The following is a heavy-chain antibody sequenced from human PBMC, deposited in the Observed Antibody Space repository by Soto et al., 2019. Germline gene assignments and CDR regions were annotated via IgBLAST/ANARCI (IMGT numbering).Heavy chain of an antibody. D-gene: IGHD3-22*01. J-gene: IGHJ4*02. CDR1: GYTFTSYA. CDR3: ARDGEYYYDSSGYYPHY. CDR2: INAGNGNT. V-gene: IGHV1-3*01. Sequence: ASVKVSCKASGYTFTSYAMHWVRQAPGQRLEWMGWINAGNGNTKYPQKFQGRVTITRDTSASTAYMELSSLRSEDTAVYYCARDGEYYYDSSGYYPHYWGQGTLVTVSS.